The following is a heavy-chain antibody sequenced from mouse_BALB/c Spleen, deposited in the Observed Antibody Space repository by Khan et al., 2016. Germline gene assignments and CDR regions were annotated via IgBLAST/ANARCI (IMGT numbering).Heavy chain of an antibody. D-gene: IGHD2-10*02. CDR2: INPSTGYT. V-gene: IGHV1-7*01. CDR1: GYTFTSYW. J-gene: IGHJ1*01. Sequence: QVQLQQSGAELAKPGASVKMSCKASGYTFTSYWMHWVKQRPGQGLEWIGYINPSTGYTEYNQKFKDKATLTADKSSSTAYMQLSSLTSEDSAVYYCASYVYGNWYFDVWGAGTTVTVSS. CDR3: ASYVYGNWYFDV.